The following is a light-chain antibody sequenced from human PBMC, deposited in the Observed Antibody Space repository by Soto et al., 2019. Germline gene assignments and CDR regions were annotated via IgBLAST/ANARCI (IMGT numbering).Light chain of an antibody. CDR3: QQRNSYPFT. CDR1: QSINSY. V-gene: IGKV1-9*01. J-gene: IGKJ4*02. Sequence: DIQMTQSPSSLSASGGDRATITCRASQSINSYLAWYQQKPGKAPNLLIYAASTLQSGVPSRFSGSGSGTEFTLTISSLQPEDFAIYYCQQRNSYPFTFGGGTKVDIK. CDR2: AAS.